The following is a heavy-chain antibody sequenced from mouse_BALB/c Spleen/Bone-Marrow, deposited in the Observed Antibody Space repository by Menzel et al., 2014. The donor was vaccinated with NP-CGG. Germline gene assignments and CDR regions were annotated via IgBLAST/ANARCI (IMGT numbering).Heavy chain of an antibody. CDR3: VRGKNLYGTPLAY. CDR2: IWTGGGT. CDR1: GFSLTSYD. V-gene: IGHV2-9-2*01. J-gene: IGHJ3*01. D-gene: IGHD1-1*01. Sequence: VQGVESGPGLVAPSQSLSITCTVSGFSLTSYDMNWVRQPPGEGLEWLGVIWTGGGTDYNSAFMSRLSISKDNSKSQVFLKMNSLQTDDTAIYYCVRGKNLYGTPLAYWGQGTLVTVSA.